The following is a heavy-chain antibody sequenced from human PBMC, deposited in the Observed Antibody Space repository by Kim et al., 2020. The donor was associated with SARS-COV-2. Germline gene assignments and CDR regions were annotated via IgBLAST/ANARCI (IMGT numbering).Heavy chain of an antibody. CDR2: TYYRSKWYN. J-gene: IGHJ5*02. CDR1: GDSVSSNSAA. CDR3: ARDGLGRIISSSWTDVGGGWFDP. Sequence: SQTLSLTCAISGDSVSSNSAAWNWIRQSPSRGLEWLGRTYYRSKWYNDYAVSVKSRITINPDTSKNQFSLQLNSVTPEDTAVYYCARDGLGRIISSSWTDVGGGWFDPWGQGTLVTVSS. D-gene: IGHD6-13*01. V-gene: IGHV6-1*01.